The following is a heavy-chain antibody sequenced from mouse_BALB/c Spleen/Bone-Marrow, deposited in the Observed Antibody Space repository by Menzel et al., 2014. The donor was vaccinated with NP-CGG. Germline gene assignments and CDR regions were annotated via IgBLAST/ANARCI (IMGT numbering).Heavy chain of an antibody. Sequence: VQLQQSGPALVKPGASVKISCKASGYAFSSSWMNWVKQRPGQGLEWIGRIYPGDGDYNYNGKSKGKATLTADKSSSTAYMQLSSLTSVDSAAYFRARDLIHYSGCWYFDVWGAGTTVTVSS. V-gene: IGHV1-82*01. CDR1: GYAFSSSW. J-gene: IGHJ1*01. CDR3: ARDLIHYSGCWYFDV. CDR2: IYPGDGDY. D-gene: IGHD1-2*01.